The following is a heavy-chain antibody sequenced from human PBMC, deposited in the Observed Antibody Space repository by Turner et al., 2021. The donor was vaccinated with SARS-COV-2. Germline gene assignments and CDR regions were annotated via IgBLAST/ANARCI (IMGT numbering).Heavy chain of an antibody. CDR2: INYSVRT. Sequence: QVQLQESGPGLVKPSQTLSLTCTVSGGSIGSSRNYWGWIRQPPGKGLEWIGSINYSVRTYYKSSLKSRVTIAVDTSKNQISLKLSTVTAADTAKYYCARHDSRITNIIVVPRNWFDPWGQGTLVTVSS. V-gene: IGHV4-39*01. CDR1: GGSIGSSRNY. J-gene: IGHJ5*02. D-gene: IGHD3-22*01. CDR3: ARHDSRITNIIVVPRNWFDP.